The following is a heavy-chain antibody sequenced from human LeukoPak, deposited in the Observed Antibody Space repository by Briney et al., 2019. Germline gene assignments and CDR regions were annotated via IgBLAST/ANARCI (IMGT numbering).Heavy chain of an antibody. V-gene: IGHV1-2*02. J-gene: IGHJ4*02. CDR2: INPDSGGT. D-gene: IGHD1-26*01. Sequence: ASVKVSCKASGGTYSSYAISWVRQAPGQGLEWMGWINPDSGGTNYAQKFQGRVTMTRDTSISTAYMELRRLRPDDTAVYYCARRGSWVPPDYWGQGTLVIVSS. CDR3: ARRGSWVPPDY. CDR1: GGTYSSYA.